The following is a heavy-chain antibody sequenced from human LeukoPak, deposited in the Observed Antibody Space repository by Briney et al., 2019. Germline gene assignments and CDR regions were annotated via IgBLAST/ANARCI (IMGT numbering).Heavy chain of an antibody. V-gene: IGHV4-39*01. D-gene: IGHD6-13*01. CDR1: GGSISSSSYY. CDR2: IYYSGST. J-gene: IGHJ5*02. Sequence: SETLSLTCTVSGGSISSSSYYWGWIRQPPGKGLEWIGSIYYSGSTYYNPSLKSRVTISVDTSKNQFSLKLSSVTAADTAVYYCARQQVVAAAGISSWFDPWGQGTLVTVSS. CDR3: ARQQVVAAAGISSWFDP.